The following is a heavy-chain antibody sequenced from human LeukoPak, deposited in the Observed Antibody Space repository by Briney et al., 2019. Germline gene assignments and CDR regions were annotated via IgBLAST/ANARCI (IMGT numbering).Heavy chain of an antibody. CDR1: GDSIRSHY. CDR3: ARGGVWGYYFDY. V-gene: IGHV4-59*08. CDR2: IYYTGIT. D-gene: IGHD3-16*01. Sequence: SETLSLTCTVSGDSIRSHYWSWIRQPPGKGLEWIGYIYYTGITNYNPSLKSRVTISVDTSKNQFSLKLSSVTAADTAVYYCARGGVWGYYFDYWGQGTLVTVSS. J-gene: IGHJ4*02.